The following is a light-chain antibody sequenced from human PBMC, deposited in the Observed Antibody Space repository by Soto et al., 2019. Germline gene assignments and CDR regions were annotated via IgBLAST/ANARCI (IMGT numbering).Light chain of an antibody. Sequence: EIVLTQSPGTLSLSPGERATLSCRASQSLTSSYLAWYQQKPGQAPRLLIYGASSRATGIPDRFTGSGSGTDFTLTISRLEPEDFAVYYCQQRSDGFTFGPGTKVDI. J-gene: IGKJ3*01. V-gene: IGKV3D-20*02. CDR2: GAS. CDR1: QSLTSSY. CDR3: QQRSDGFT.